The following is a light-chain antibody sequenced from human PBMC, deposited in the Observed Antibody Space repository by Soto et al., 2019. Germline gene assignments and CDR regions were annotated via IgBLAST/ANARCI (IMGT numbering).Light chain of an antibody. CDR1: QGISNW. V-gene: IGKV1-12*01. CDR3: QQSYSIPRLT. CDR2: DSS. Sequence: DVQMTQSPSSVSASIGDTVTITCRASQGISNWLAWYQQKPGKAPNLLVYDSSNLQSGVPSRFSGSGSGTDFSLTISSLQPEDFATYYCQQSYSIPRLTFGPGTRVEIK. J-gene: IGKJ3*01.